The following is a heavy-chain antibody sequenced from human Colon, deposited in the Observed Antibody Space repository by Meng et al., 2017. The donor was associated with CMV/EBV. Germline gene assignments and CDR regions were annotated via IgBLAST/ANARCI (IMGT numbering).Heavy chain of an antibody. D-gene: IGHD2-2*01. V-gene: IGHV3-23*01. CDR1: GFTFSSYS. CDR3: AKKNGYCGSTSCYYAFDI. CDR2: ISGNSAAT. J-gene: IGHJ3*02. Sequence: GGSLRLSCAASGFTFSSYSMSWVRQAPGKGLEWVSIISGNSAATFYADSVKGQFTIFRDNSKRILYLQMNTLRAEDTAIYYCAKKNGYCGSTSCYYAFDIWGQGTMVTVSS.